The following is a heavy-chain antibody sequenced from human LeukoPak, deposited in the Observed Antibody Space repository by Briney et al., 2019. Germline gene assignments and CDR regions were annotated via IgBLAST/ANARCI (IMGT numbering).Heavy chain of an antibody. CDR1: GFTFDDYA. Sequence: GGSLRLSCAASGFTFDDYAMHWVRQAPGKGLEWVSLISWDGGSTYYADSVKGRFTISRDNSKNSLYLQMNSLRAEDTALYYCAKDRLVKRDCSSTSCYNIDYWGQGTRVTVSS. V-gene: IGHV3-43D*04. CDR3: AKDRLVKRDCSSTSCYNIDY. J-gene: IGHJ4*02. CDR2: ISWDGGST. D-gene: IGHD2-2*01.